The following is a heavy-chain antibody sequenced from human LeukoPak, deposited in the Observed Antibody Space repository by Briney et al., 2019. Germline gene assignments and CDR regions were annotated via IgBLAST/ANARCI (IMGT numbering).Heavy chain of an antibody. CDR2: TYYSGST. CDR3: ARHLPPYSSRWYHRSASIDY. V-gene: IGHV4-39*01. Sequence: SETLSLTCTVSGGSISSSSYYWGWIRQPPGKGLEWIGSTYYSGSTYYNPSLKSRVTISVDTSKTQFSLKLSSVTAADTAVYSCARHLPPYSSRWYHRSASIDYWGQGTLVTVSS. J-gene: IGHJ4*02. D-gene: IGHD6-13*01. CDR1: GGSISSSSYY.